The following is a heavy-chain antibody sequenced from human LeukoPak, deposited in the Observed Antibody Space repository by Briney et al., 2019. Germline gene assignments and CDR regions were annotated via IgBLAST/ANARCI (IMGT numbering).Heavy chain of an antibody. D-gene: IGHD1-26*01. V-gene: IGHV5-51*01. CDR2: IYPGDSDT. Sequence: GESLKISCKGSGYSFTSYWIGWVRQMPGKGLEWMGIIYPGDSDTRYSPSFQGQVTISADKSISTAYLQWSSLKASDTAMYYCARVVVGATTAYYYYMDVWGKGTTVTVSS. J-gene: IGHJ6*03. CDR1: GYSFTSYW. CDR3: ARVVVGATTAYYYYMDV.